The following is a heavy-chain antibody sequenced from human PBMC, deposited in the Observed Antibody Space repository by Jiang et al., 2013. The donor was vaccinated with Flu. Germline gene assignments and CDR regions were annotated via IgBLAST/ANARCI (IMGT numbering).Heavy chain of an antibody. CDR1: GGSISSYY. J-gene: IGHJ6*02. CDR3: ARASSSWYVSYYYGMDV. CDR2: IYYSGST. Sequence: GSGLVKPSETLSLTCTVSGGSISSYYWSWIRQPPGKGLEWIGYIYYSGSTNYNPSLKSRVTISVDTSKNQFSLKLSSVTAADTAVYYCARASSSWYVSYYYGMDVWGQGTTVTVSS. V-gene: IGHV4-59*01. D-gene: IGHD6-13*01.